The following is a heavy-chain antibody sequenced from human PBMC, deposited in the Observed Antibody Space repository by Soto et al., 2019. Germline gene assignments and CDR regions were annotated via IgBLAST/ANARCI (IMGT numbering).Heavy chain of an antibody. V-gene: IGHV1-2*04. CDR3: ARTYYYGSGSYYY. Sequence: ASVKVSCKASGYTFTGYYMHWVRQAPGQGLEWMGWINPNSGGTNYAQKFQGWATMTRDTSISTAYMEHSRLRSDDTAVYYCARTYYYGSGSYYYWGQGTLVTVSS. D-gene: IGHD3-10*01. J-gene: IGHJ4*02. CDR2: INPNSGGT. CDR1: GYTFTGYY.